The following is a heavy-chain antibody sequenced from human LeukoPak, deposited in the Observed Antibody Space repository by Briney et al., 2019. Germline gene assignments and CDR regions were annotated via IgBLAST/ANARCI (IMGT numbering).Heavy chain of an antibody. CDR1: RFTFSSYA. J-gene: IGHJ3*02. V-gene: IGHV3-30-3*01. D-gene: IGHD2-15*01. CDR3: ATGSLDAFDI. Sequence: PGGSLRLSCAASRFTFSSYAMHWVRQAPGKGLEWVAVISYDGSNKYYADSVKGRFTISRDNSKNTLYLQMNSLRAEDTAVYYCATGSLDAFDIWGQGTMVTVSS. CDR2: ISYDGSNK.